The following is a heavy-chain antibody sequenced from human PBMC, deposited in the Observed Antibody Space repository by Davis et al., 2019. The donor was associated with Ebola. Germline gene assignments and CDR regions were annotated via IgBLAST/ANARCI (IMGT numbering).Heavy chain of an antibody. CDR3: ARDHNSRRHDLFDS. CDR2: IYSGGTT. V-gene: IGHV3-53*01. Sequence: GESLKISCAASGFVVSTYYMSWVRQAPGKGLEWLSVIYSGGTTYYADSVKGRFTISRDDSKNTVYLEMTSLRVEDTAVYYCARDHNSRRHDLFDSWGPGTLVTVSS. J-gene: IGHJ4*02. CDR1: GFVVSTYY. D-gene: IGHD2/OR15-2a*01.